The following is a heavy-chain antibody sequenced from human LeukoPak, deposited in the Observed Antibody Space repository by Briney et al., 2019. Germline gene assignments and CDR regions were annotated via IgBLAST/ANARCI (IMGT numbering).Heavy chain of an antibody. J-gene: IGHJ4*02. Sequence: ASVKVSCKASGYTFTGYYMHWVRQAPGQGLEWVGWINPNSGGTNYAQKFQGRVTMTRDTSISTAYMELSRLRSDDTAVYYCARGEVGATTFDYWGQGTLVTVSS. D-gene: IGHD1-26*01. CDR1: GYTFTGYY. CDR3: ARGEVGATTFDY. V-gene: IGHV1-2*02. CDR2: INPNSGGT.